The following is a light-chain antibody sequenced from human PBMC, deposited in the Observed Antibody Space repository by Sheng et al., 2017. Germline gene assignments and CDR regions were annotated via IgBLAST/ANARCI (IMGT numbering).Light chain of an antibody. CDR2: AVT. CDR3: SSPTRNSSLGV. CDR1: SSDLVLMTF. J-gene: IGLJ1*01. Sequence: QSALAQPASVSGSPGQSITISCTAPSSDLVLMTFVSWYQQHPGQAPRLLTYAVTSRPPGVSNRFSGSRSGNTASLTISGLQTEDEADYYCSSPTRNSSLGVFGTGTKVTVL. V-gene: IGLV2-14*03.